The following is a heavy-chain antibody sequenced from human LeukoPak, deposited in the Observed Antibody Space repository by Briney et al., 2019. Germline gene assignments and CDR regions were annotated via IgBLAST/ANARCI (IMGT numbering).Heavy chain of an antibody. CDR1: GGSFSGYY. Sequence: SETLSLTCAVYGGSFSGYYWSWIRQPPGKGQEWIGEINHSGSTNYNPSLKSRVTILIDTSKNQFSLRLSSVTAADTAVYYCARHAGGYSYETWGQGTLVTVSS. CDR3: ARHAGGYSYET. V-gene: IGHV4-34*01. D-gene: IGHD5-18*01. CDR2: INHSGST. J-gene: IGHJ4*02.